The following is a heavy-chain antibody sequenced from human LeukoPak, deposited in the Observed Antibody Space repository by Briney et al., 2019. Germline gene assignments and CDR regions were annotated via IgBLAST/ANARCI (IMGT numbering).Heavy chain of an antibody. V-gene: IGHV3-21*01. J-gene: IGHJ4*02. D-gene: IGHD5-18*01. Sequence: GGSLRLSCAASGFTFNTYTMNWVRQAPGKGLEWVSSISSSSVYIYYADSVKGRFTISRDNAKNSLYLQMNSLGAEDTVVYYCARDRRVQLWSPAGFDYWGQGTLVTVSS. CDR1: GFTFNTYT. CDR3: ARDRRVQLWSPAGFDY. CDR2: ISSSSVYI.